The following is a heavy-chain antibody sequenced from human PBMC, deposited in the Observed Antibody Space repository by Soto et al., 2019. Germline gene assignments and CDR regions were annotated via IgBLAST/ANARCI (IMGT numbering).Heavy chain of an antibody. J-gene: IGHJ4*02. D-gene: IGHD3-3*01. CDR3: ARDGGPYDFWSGYYPGSDDY. CDR1: GFTFSSYA. V-gene: IGHV3-30-3*01. CDR2: ISYDGSNK. Sequence: PGGSLRLSCAASGFTFSSYAMHWVRQAPGKGLEWVAVISYDGSNKYYADSVKGRFTISRDNSKNTLYLQMNSLRAEDTAVYYCARDGGPYDFWSGYYPGSDDYWGQGTLVTVSS.